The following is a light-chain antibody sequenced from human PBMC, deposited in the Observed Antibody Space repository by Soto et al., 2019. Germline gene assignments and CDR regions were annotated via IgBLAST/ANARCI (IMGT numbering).Light chain of an antibody. CDR1: QSVLYNSNNKNY. J-gene: IGKJ4*01. CDR3: QQYYSIPLT. V-gene: IGKV4-1*01. Sequence: DIVMTQSPDSLAVSLGERATINCKSSQSVLYNSNNKNYLAWYQQKPGQPPKLLIYWASTRESGVPDRFSGSGSGTDFTLTISSPQAVDVAVYYCQQYYSIPLTFGGGTKVEIK. CDR2: WAS.